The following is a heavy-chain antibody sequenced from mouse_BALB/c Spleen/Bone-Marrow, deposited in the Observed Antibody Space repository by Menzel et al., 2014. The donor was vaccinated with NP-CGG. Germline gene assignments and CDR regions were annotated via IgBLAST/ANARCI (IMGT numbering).Heavy chain of an antibody. CDR2: INPSSGFT. Sequence: QVQLQQSGAELARPGASVKMSCKASGYTFTTYPMNWVKLRPGQGLEWIAYINPSSGFTNYNQKFKDKATLTADKSSSTAYMQLSSLTSEDSAVYYCTRRAAYYFDYWGQGTAPTVSS. CDR1: GYTFTTYP. CDR3: TRRAAYYFDY. J-gene: IGHJ2*01. D-gene: IGHD3-3*01. V-gene: IGHV1-4*01.